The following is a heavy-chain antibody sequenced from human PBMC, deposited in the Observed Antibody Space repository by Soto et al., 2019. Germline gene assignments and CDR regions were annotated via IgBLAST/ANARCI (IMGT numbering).Heavy chain of an antibody. D-gene: IGHD5-18*01. V-gene: IGHV3-7*03. J-gene: IGHJ6*04. CDR2: VNEDGSER. CDR3: AREFEDKAMVKGDNYVDYFAIEG. CDR1: GFTFTNYY. Sequence: PGWSLRLSCAASGFTFTNYYMSWVRHAQGKGLEWVANVNEDGSERYYVDSVKGRFTVSRDNAKKSLYLQMNSLRAEDTAVYYCAREFEDKAMVKGDNYVDYFAIEGWGKGSTV.